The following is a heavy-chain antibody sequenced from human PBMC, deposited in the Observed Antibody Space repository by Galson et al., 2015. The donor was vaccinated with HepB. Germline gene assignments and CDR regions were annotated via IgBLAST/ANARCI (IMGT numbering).Heavy chain of an antibody. CDR3: GRETGHSNYWPLEN. V-gene: IGHV3-30*04. J-gene: IGHJ4*02. CDR1: GFTFRNYA. Sequence: SLRLSCAASGFTFRNYAFHWVRQSPGRGLEWVAFISYDGINEYYGDPVKGRFTVSRDNSKNTLYLQMSSLRPEDTALYYCGRETGHSNYWPLENWGQGTLITVSS. D-gene: IGHD4-11*01. CDR2: ISYDGINE.